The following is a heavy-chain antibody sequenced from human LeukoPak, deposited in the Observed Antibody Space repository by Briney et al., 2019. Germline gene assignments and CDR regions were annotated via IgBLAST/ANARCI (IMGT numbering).Heavy chain of an antibody. CDR3: AKGVDTRRRIGMRVVVTYYFDY. CDR1: GFTFSSYA. V-gene: IGHV3-23*01. J-gene: IGHJ4*02. CDR2: INDSGGST. Sequence: GASLRLSCAASGFTFSSYAMSWVRQAPGKGLEWVSGINDSGGSTCYADSVKGRFTISRDNSKNTLYLRMNSLRAEDTAVYYCAKGVDTRRRIGMRVVVTYYFDYWGQGTLVTVSS. D-gene: IGHD3-22*01.